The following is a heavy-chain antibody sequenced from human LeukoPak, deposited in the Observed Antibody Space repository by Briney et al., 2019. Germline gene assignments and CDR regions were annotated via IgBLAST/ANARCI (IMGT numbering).Heavy chain of an antibody. CDR1: GYTFTGYY. V-gene: IGHV1-2*02. CDR2: INPNSGGT. Sequence: GASVKVSCKASGYTFTGYYMHWVRQAPGQGLEWVGWINPNSGGTNYAQKFQGRVTMTRDTSISTAYMELSRLRSDDTAVYYCARLPGYSYGSDYWGQGTLVTVSS. D-gene: IGHD5-18*01. J-gene: IGHJ4*02. CDR3: ARLPGYSYGSDY.